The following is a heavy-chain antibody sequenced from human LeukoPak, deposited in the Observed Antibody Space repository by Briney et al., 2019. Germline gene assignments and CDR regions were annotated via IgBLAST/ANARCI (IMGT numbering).Heavy chain of an antibody. V-gene: IGHV3-30-3*01. CDR2: ISYDGSNK. Sequence: GGSLRLSCAASGFTFSSYAMHWVRQAPGKGLEWVAVISYDGSNKYYADSVKGRFTISRDNSKNTLYLQMNSLRAEDTAVYYCASSVWVRGEVHFDYWGQGTLVTVSS. CDR3: ASSVWVRGEVHFDY. CDR1: GFTFSSYA. J-gene: IGHJ4*02. D-gene: IGHD3-10*01.